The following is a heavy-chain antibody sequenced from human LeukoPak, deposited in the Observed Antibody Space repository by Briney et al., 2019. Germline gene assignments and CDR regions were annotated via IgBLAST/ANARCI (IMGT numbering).Heavy chain of an antibody. V-gene: IGHV4-4*07. Sequence: PSETLSLTCTVSGGSISSYYWSWIRQPAGKGLEWIGRIYTSGSTNYNPSLKSRVTISVDKSKNQFSLKLSSVTAADTAVYYCARVIAARLQYYYYYYMDVWGKGPTLTVSS. J-gene: IGHJ6*03. CDR3: ARVIAARLQYYYYYYMDV. D-gene: IGHD6-6*01. CDR1: GGSISSYY. CDR2: IYTSGST.